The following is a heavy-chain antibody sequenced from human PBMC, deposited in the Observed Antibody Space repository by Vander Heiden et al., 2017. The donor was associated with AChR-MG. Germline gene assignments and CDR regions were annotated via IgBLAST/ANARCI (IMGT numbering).Heavy chain of an antibody. D-gene: IGHD3-10*01. J-gene: IGHJ5*02. V-gene: IGHV2-70*01. CDR3: ARIVQTSPSYGPGYNWFDP. CDR2: IDWDDDK. Sequence: QVTLRESGPALVKPTQTLTLTCTFSGFSLSTSGMCVSWIRQPPGKALEWLALIDWDDDKYYSTSLKTRLTISKDTSKNQVVLTMTNMDPVDTATYYCARIVQTSPSYGPGYNWFDPWGQGTLVTVSS. CDR1: GFSLSTSGMC.